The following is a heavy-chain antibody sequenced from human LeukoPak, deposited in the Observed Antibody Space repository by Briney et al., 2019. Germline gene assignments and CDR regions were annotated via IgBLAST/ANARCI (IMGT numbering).Heavy chain of an antibody. CDR2: IGYDGSNK. Sequence: GGSLRLSCAASGFTFSSYGMHWVRQAPGKGLEWVAFIGYDGSNKYYADSVKGRFTISRDNSKNTLYLQMNSLRAEDTAVYYCAKGDDCSSTSCYAFDIWGQGTMVTVSS. J-gene: IGHJ3*02. V-gene: IGHV3-30*02. D-gene: IGHD2-2*01. CDR1: GFTFSSYG. CDR3: AKGDDCSSTSCYAFDI.